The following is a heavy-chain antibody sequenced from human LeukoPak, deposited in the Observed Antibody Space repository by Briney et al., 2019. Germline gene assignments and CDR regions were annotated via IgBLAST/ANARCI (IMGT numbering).Heavy chain of an antibody. CDR2: IYYSGST. Sequence: SETLSLTCTVPGGSISSYYWSWIRQPPGKGLEWIGYIYYSGSTNYNPSLKSRVTISVDTSKNQFSLKLSSVTAADTAVYYCARAYGDYVHYFDYWGQGTLATVSS. D-gene: IGHD4-17*01. CDR1: GGSISSYY. V-gene: IGHV4-59*01. J-gene: IGHJ4*02. CDR3: ARAYGDYVHYFDY.